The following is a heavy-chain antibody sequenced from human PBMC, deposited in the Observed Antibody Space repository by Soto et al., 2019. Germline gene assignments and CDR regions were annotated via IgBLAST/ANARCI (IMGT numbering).Heavy chain of an antibody. Sequence: PSETLSLTCTVSGGSISSGGYYWSWTRQHPGKGLEWIGYIYYSGSTYYNPSLKSRVTISVDTSKNQFSLKLSSVTAADTAVYYCARECGYCSSTRGWFDPWGQGTLVTVSS. CDR1: GGSISSGGYY. CDR3: ARECGYCSSTRGWFDP. CDR2: IYYSGST. V-gene: IGHV4-31*02. D-gene: IGHD2-2*03. J-gene: IGHJ5*02.